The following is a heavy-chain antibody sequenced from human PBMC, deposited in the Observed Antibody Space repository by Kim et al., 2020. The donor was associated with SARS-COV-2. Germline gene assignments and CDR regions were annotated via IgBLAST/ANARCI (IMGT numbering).Heavy chain of an antibody. CDR2: ISGSGGST. V-gene: IGHV3-23*01. CDR3: AKSGLFGVIAVAGIPGGEVDY. J-gene: IGHJ4*02. CDR1: GFTFSSYA. D-gene: IGHD6-19*01. Sequence: GGSLRLSCAASGFTFSSYAMSWVRQAPGKGLEWVSAISGSGGSTYYADSVKGRFTISRDNSKNTLYLQMNSLRAEDTAVYYCAKSGLFGVIAVAGIPGGEVDYWGQGTLVTVSS.